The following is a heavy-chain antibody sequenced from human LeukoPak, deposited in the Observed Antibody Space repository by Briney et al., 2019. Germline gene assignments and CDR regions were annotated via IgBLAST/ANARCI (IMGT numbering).Heavy chain of an antibody. D-gene: IGHD1-26*01. Sequence: GGSLRLSCAASGFTFSDYYMSWIRQAPGRALEWVSSITSSGTYIFYADSVKGRFTISRDNAKNSLYLQMNSLGPEDTAVYYCARDPYSGNYGDYYYYYMDVWGKGTTVTISS. CDR2: ITSSGTYI. V-gene: IGHV3-11*04. J-gene: IGHJ6*03. CDR1: GFTFSDYY. CDR3: ARDPYSGNYGDYYYYYMDV.